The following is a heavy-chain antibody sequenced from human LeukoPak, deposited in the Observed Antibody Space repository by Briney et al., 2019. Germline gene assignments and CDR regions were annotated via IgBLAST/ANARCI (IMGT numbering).Heavy chain of an antibody. D-gene: IGHD5-18*01. Sequence: GGSLRLSCAASGFTVSSNYMSWVRQAPGKGLEWVSVIYSGGSTYYADSAKGRFTISRDNSKNTLYLQMNSLRAEDTAVYYCARVEYSYFSVDWGQGTLVTVSS. J-gene: IGHJ4*02. CDR2: IYSGGST. V-gene: IGHV3-53*01. CDR3: ARVEYSYFSVD. CDR1: GFTVSSNY.